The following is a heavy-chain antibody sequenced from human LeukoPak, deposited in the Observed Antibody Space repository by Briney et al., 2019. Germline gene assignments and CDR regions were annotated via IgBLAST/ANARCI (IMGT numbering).Heavy chain of an antibody. V-gene: IGHV4-31*03. CDR3: AGDLRYYYGSGSYRNWFDP. J-gene: IGHJ5*02. D-gene: IGHD3-10*01. CDR2: IYYSGST. Sequence: PSQTLSLTCTVSSGSISSGGYYWSWIRQHPGKGLEWIGYIYYSGSTYYNPSLKSRVTISVDTSKNQFSLKLSSVTAADTAVYYCAGDLRYYYGSGSYRNWFDPWGQGTLVTVSS. CDR1: SGSISSGGYY.